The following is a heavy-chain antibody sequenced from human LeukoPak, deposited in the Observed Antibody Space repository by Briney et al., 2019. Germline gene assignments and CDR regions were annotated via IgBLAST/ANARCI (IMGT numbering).Heavy chain of an antibody. CDR2: IYHSGST. D-gene: IGHD6-13*01. CDR3: ARAPSAAGPPFDY. J-gene: IGHJ4*02. CDR1: GGSISSGGYY. V-gene: IGHV4-30-2*01. Sequence: PSETLSLTCTVSGGSISSGGYYWSWIRQPPGKALRWIGYIYHSGSTYYNPSLKSRVTISVDRSKNQFSLKLSSVTAADTAVYYCARAPSAAGPPFDYWGQGTLVTVSS.